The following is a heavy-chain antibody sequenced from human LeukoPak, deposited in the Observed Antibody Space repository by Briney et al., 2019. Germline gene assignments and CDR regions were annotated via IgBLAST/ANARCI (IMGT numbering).Heavy chain of an antibody. D-gene: IGHD3-22*01. CDR2: INPNSGGT. J-gene: IGHJ4*02. CDR1: GYTFTGYY. V-gene: IGHV1-2*02. CDR3: ARDVAYYYDSSGPIDY. Sequence: ASVKVSCKASGYTFTGYYMHWVRQAPGQGLEWMGWINPNSGGTSYAQKFQGRVTMTRDTSISTAYMELSRLRSDDTAVYYCARDVAYYYDSSGPIDYWGQGTLVTVSS.